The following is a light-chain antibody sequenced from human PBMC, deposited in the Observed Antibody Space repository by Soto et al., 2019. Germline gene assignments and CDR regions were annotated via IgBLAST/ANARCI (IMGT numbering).Light chain of an antibody. Sequence: QSALTQPPSASGSPGQSVTISCTGTSSDVGGYNYVSWYQHHPGKAPKLMIYEVSNRPSGVSHRFSGSRSGNTASLTISGLRAEDGADQHCSSYTSRTTPVFGGGTKVTVL. V-gene: IGLV2-14*01. J-gene: IGLJ2*01. CDR2: EVS. CDR3: SSYTSRTTPV. CDR1: SSDVGGYNY.